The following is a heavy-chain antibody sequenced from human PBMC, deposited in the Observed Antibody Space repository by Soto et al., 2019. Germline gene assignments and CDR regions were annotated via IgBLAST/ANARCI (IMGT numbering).Heavy chain of an antibody. J-gene: IGHJ3*02. CDR1: GGTFSSYA. D-gene: IGHD1-1*01. CDR3: ASSFPERSLQQVRNAFDI. CDR2: IIPIFGTA. V-gene: IGHV1-69*01. Sequence: QVQLVQSGAEVKKPGSSVKVSCKASGGTFSSYAISWVRQAPGQGLEWMGGIIPIFGTANYAQKCQGRVTITADESTSTAYMELSSLRSEDTAVYYCASSFPERSLQQVRNAFDIWGQGTMVTVSS.